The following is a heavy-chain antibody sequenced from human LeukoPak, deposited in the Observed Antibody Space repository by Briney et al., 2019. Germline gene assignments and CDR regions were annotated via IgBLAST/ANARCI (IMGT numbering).Heavy chain of an antibody. V-gene: IGHV3-23*01. CDR1: GFSFGSHP. J-gene: IGHJ5*02. CDR3: AKPRPSYSSSWYDH. CDR2: ITGSGDYT. Sequence: GGSLRLSCAASGFSFGSHPMNWVRQAPGKGLEWVSGITGSGDYTYYIDSVKGRFTISRDNSKNTLYLQMNSLRAEDTAVYYCAKPRPSYSSSWYDHWGQGTLVTVSS. D-gene: IGHD6-13*01.